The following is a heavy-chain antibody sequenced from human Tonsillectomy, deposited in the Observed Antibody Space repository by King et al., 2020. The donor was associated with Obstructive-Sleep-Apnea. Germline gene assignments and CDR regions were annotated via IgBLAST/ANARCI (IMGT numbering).Heavy chain of an antibody. D-gene: IGHD1-7*01. Sequence: VQLVESGGGLVKPGGSLRLSCAASGFIFSTYSMNWVRQAPGKGLEWVSSISPTGKFIFYADSMKGRFTISRDNAKNSLYLQMNSLRSEDTAVYYCVRLREGTTVLEAFDIWGQGTMVTVSS. CDR1: GFIFSTYS. J-gene: IGHJ3*02. V-gene: IGHV3-21*06. CDR3: VRLREGTTVLEAFDI. CDR2: ISPTGKFI.